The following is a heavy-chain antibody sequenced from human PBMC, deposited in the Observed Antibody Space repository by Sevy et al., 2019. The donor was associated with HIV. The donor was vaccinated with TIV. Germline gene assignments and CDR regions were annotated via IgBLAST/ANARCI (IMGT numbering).Heavy chain of an antibody. V-gene: IGHV4-59*01. CDR2: IYYSGST. J-gene: IGHJ4*02. CDR1: GGSISNYF. CDR3: ARESIGAVGDFDY. D-gene: IGHD6-13*01. Sequence: SETLSLTCTVSGGSISNYFWSWIRQPPGKGLEWIGYIYYSGSTNYNPSLKSRVTISVDTSKNQFTLRLSSVTAADTAVYYCARESIGAVGDFDYWGQGTLVTVSS.